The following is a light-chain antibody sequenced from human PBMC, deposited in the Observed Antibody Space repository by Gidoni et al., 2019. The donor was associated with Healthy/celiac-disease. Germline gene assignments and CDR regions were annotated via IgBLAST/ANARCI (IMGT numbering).Light chain of an antibody. V-gene: IGKV1-39*01. J-gene: IGKJ1*01. Sequence: DIQMTQSPSSLSASVGDRVTITCRASQSISSYLNSYQQKPGKAPKLLIYAASSLQSGVPSRFSGSGSGTDFTLTISSLQPEDFATYYCQQSYSTFTWTFGQGTKVEIK. CDR1: QSISSY. CDR2: AAS. CDR3: QQSYSTFTWT.